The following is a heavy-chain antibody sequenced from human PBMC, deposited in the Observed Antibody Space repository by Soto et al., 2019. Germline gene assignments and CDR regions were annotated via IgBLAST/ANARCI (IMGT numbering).Heavy chain of an antibody. CDR2: ISGYNGDA. Sequence: ASVKVSCQASGYTFTRYGISWVRQAPGQGLEWMGWISGYNGDANYAQSFQGRVSMTIDTSTTTAYMELRTLTPDDTAVYYCAKNGQPPYYYYGLDVWGQGTTVTVSS. CDR1: GYTFTRYG. J-gene: IGHJ6*02. V-gene: IGHV1-18*01. CDR3: AKNGQPPYYYYGLDV. D-gene: IGHD2-8*01.